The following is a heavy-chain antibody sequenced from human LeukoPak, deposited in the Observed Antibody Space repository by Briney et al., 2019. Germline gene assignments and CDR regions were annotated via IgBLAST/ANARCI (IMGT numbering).Heavy chain of an antibody. CDR3: ARDRVEYSSSAGDY. Sequence: SSVKVSCKASGGTFSSYAISWVRQAPGQGLESMGRIIAILGIANYAQKFQCRVRITADKSTTTAYMKLSSLRSEDTAVYYCARDRVEYSSSAGDYWGQGTLVTVSS. CDR1: GGTFSSYA. J-gene: IGHJ4*02. D-gene: IGHD6-6*01. V-gene: IGHV1-69*04. CDR2: IIAILGIA.